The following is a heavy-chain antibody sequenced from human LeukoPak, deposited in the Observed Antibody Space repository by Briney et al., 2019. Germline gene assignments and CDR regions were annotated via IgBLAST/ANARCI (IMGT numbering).Heavy chain of an antibody. CDR3: ARRTLGPQLGDYVAYYFDF. CDR2: IYSRGTT. D-gene: IGHD3-10*02. CDR1: GDSIRTNS. Sequence: PSETLSLTCTVSGDSIRTNSWIWVRQPPEKGQEWIGYIYSRGTTKYNPSLKSRGTISIDSSKNQLSLKLTSVTAADTAVYYCARRTLGPQLGDYVAYYFDFWGQGTLVTVSS. J-gene: IGHJ4*02. V-gene: IGHV4-4*09.